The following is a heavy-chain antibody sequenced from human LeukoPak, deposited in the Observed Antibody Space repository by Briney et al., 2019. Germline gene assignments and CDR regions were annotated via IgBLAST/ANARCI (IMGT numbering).Heavy chain of an antibody. J-gene: IGHJ4*02. Sequence: GGSLRLSCAASGFPFTSGFTFTDYYMSWIRQAPGKRLEWVSYISSTSAYTSYADSVKGRFTNSRDNANNSLFLQMNGLRAEDTAIYYCARGGTGAFDYWGQGTLVTVSS. CDR2: ISSTSAYT. V-gene: IGHV3-11*06. CDR3: ARGGTGAFDY. D-gene: IGHD2-8*02. CDR1: GFPFTSGFTFTDYY.